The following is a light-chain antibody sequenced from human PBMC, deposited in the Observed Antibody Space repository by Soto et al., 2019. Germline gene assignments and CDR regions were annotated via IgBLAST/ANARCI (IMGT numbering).Light chain of an antibody. Sequence: EIVLTQSPATLSLSPGERATLSCWASQSVSNYFVWYQQKPGQAPRLLIYDASKSATGIPARFSGSGSGTDFTLTISSLEPEDFAVYYCQQRSIWPWTFGQGTKVEIK. V-gene: IGKV3-11*01. CDR3: QQRSIWPWT. CDR2: DAS. J-gene: IGKJ1*01. CDR1: QSVSNY.